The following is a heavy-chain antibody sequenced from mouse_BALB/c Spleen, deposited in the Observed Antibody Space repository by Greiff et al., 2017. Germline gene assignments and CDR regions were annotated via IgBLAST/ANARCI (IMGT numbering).Heavy chain of an antibody. CDR1: GYTFTSYT. CDR3: ARSTMITTSWFAY. Sequence: QVHVKQSGAELARPGASVKMSCKASGYTFTSYTMHWVKQRPGQGLEWIGYINPSSGYTNYNQKFKDKATLTADKSSSTAYMQLSSLTSEDSAVEYYARSTMITTSWFAYWGQGTLVTVSA. CDR2: INPSSGYT. V-gene: IGHV1-4*01. D-gene: IGHD2-4*01. J-gene: IGHJ3*01.